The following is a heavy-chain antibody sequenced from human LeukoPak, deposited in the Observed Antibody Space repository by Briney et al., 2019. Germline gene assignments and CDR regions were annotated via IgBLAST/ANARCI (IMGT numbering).Heavy chain of an antibody. CDR1: GYSFTTYW. CDR3: ARQYYGSGSYYTEDY. V-gene: IGHV5-51*01. Sequence: GESLKISCKGSGYSFTTYWIGWVRQMPGKGLEWMGIIYPGDSDTTYSPSFQGQVTISADKPISTAYLQWSSLKASDTAMYYCARQYYGSGSYYTEDYWGQGTLVTVSS. J-gene: IGHJ4*02. D-gene: IGHD3-10*01. CDR2: IYPGDSDT.